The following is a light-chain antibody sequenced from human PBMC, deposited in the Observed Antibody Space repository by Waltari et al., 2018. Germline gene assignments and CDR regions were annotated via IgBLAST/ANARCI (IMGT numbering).Light chain of an antibody. CDR1: QSISSN. CDR3: QQYNKWPPYT. J-gene: IGKJ2*01. V-gene: IGKV3-15*01. Sequence: EIVMTQSPATLSVSLGERATLPCRASQSISSNLAWYQQKPGQAPRLLIYDASTWATGIPARFSGSGSGTEFTLTISSLQSEDFAVYYCQQYNKWPPYTFGQGTKLEIK. CDR2: DAS.